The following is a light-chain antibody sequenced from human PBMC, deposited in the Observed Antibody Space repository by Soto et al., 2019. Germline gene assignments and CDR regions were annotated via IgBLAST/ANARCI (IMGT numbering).Light chain of an antibody. Sequence: QSVLTQPPSVSGAPGQRVTISCTGSSSNIGAGHDVHWYQHLPGTTPKLLIYGNGNRPSGVPDRFSGSKSGTSASLAITGLQAEDEADYFCCSYTVGDKVIFGGGTKVTVL. CDR1: SSNIGAGHD. V-gene: IGLV1-40*01. CDR3: CSYTVGDKVI. CDR2: GNG. J-gene: IGLJ2*01.